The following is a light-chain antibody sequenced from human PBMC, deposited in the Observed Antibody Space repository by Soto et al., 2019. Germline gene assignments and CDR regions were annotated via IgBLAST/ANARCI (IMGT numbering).Light chain of an antibody. CDR3: SSFTSSSTWV. Sequence: QPVLTQPASVSGSPGQSITISCTGTSSDVGAYNYVSWFQQHPGKAPKVMIYEVSNRPSGVSNRFSGSKSANAASLTISGLQTEDEADYYCSSFTSSSTWVFGGGTKVTVL. CDR2: EVS. CDR1: SSDVGAYNY. J-gene: IGLJ3*02. V-gene: IGLV2-14*01.